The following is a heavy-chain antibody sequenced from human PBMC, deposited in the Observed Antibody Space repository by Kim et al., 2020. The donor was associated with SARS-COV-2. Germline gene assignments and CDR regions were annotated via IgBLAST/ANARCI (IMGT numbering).Heavy chain of an antibody. CDR1: GGSVSSYY. D-gene: IGHD3-16*01. Sequence: SETLSLTCNVSGGSVSSYYWSWIRQPPGKGLEWIGYIYYTGSTDYNPSLKSRVTFSEDTSKNHLSLRLTSVTAADTAMYYCARHAPGGARHVFDIWGQGTMVTVSS. CDR2: IYYTGST. J-gene: IGHJ3*02. CDR3: ARHAPGGARHVFDI. V-gene: IGHV4-59*08.